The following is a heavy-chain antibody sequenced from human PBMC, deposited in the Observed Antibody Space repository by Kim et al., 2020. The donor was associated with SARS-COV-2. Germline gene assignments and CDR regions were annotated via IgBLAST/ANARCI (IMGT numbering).Heavy chain of an antibody. J-gene: IGHJ6*02. Sequence: ADSVKGRLPMSRDNAKNSLYLQMNSLRAEDTAVYYCARVGGSSVYYGMDVWGQGTTVTVSS. D-gene: IGHD2-15*01. CDR3: ARVGGSSVYYGMDV. V-gene: IGHV3-11*06.